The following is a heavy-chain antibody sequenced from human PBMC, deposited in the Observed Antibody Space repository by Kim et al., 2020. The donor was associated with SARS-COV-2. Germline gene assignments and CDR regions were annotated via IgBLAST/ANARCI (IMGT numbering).Heavy chain of an antibody. D-gene: IGHD6-13*01. CDR3: ARRASSFDYGMDV. Sequence: YSPSFQGQVTSSADKSISTAYLQWSSLKASDTAMYYCARRASSFDYGMDVWGQGTTVTVSS. V-gene: IGHV5-51*01. J-gene: IGHJ6*02.